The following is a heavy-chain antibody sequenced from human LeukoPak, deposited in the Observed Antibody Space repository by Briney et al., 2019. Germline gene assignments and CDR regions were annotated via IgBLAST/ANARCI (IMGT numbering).Heavy chain of an antibody. Sequence: GGSLRLSCAASGFTFSSHEMNWVRQAPGKGLEWVAYMSGSGTAIYYADSVKGRFTISRDNSKNTLYLQMNSLRADDTAIYYCAKRNSGGPYYFDYWGQGTLVTVSS. CDR3: AKRNSGGPYYFDY. CDR1: GFTFSSHE. D-gene: IGHD3-10*01. V-gene: IGHV3-48*03. J-gene: IGHJ4*02. CDR2: MSGSGTAI.